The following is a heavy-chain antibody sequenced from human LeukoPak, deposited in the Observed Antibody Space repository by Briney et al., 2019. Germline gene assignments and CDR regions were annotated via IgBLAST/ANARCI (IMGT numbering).Heavy chain of an antibody. D-gene: IGHD2-15*01. CDR2: IYYSGST. J-gene: IGHJ4*02. Sequence: PSETLSLTCTVSGGSISSYYWSWIRQPPGKGLEWIGYIYYSGSTNYNPSLKSRVTISVDTSKNQFSLELSSVTAADTAVYYCAKQLGYCSDGSCYFPYWGQGTLVTVSS. CDR1: GGSISSYY. CDR3: AKQLGYCSDGSCYFPY. V-gene: IGHV4-59*01.